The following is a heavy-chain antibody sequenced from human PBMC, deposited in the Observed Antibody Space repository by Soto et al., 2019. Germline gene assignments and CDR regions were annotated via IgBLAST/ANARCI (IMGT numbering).Heavy chain of an antibody. J-gene: IGHJ4*02. CDR1: GYTFNAYS. V-gene: IGHV1-46*02. CDR3: ARDWALDY. CDR2: INPSGDST. Sequence: QVQLVQSGSEVKRPGTSVKVSCKAAGYTFNAYSMHWVRQAPGQGLEWMGMINPSGDSTTYAQNFQGRVTMTRDTSTTTVYMELSGLRSEDTSVYYCARDWALDYWGQGPLVTVSS. D-gene: IGHD7-27*01.